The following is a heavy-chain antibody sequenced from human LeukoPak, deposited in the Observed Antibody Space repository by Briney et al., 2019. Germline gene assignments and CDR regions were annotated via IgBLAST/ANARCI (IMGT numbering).Heavy chain of an antibody. CDR2: IYYSGST. CDR3: ARARSYGSGSSYYMDV. Sequence: SETLSLTCTVSGYSISTGYYWDWIRQPPGKGLEWIGYIYYSGSTNYNPSLKSRVTISVDTSKNQFSLKLSSVTAADTAVYYCARARSYGSGSSYYMDVWGKGTTVTISS. J-gene: IGHJ6*03. CDR1: GYSISTGYY. D-gene: IGHD3-10*01. V-gene: IGHV4-61*01.